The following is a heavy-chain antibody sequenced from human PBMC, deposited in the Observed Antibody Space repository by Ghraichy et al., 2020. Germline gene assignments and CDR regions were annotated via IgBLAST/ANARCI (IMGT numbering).Heavy chain of an antibody. CDR2: ISGSGGST. Sequence: GGSLRLSCAASGFTFSSYAMSWVRQAPGKGLEWVSAISGSGGSTYYADSVKGRFTISRDNSKNTLYLQMNSLRAEDTAVYYCAKDNHYGDYYYYYYGMDVWGQGTTVTVSS. J-gene: IGHJ6*02. CDR3: AKDNHYGDYYYYYYGMDV. V-gene: IGHV3-23*01. D-gene: IGHD4-17*01. CDR1: GFTFSSYA.